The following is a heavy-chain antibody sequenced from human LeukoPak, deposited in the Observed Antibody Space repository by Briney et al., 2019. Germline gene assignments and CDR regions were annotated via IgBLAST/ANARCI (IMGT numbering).Heavy chain of an antibody. Sequence: GSLRLSCAASGFTFSSYWMSWVRQAPGKGLEWVANIKQDGSEKYYVDSVKGRFTISRDNAKNSLYLQMNSLRAEDTAVYYCARERIDSNTFMYGMDVWGQGTTVTVSS. CDR1: GFTFSSYW. J-gene: IGHJ6*02. CDR3: ARERIDSNTFMYGMDV. CDR2: IKQDGSEK. V-gene: IGHV3-7*01. D-gene: IGHD2-15*01.